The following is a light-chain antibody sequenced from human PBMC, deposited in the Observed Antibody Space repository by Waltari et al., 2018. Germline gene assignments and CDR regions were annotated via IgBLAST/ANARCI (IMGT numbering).Light chain of an antibody. CDR2: HAS. CDR3: QKYDSLPAT. Sequence: EDVLTQSPGTLSLSPGERATLSCRASQSVGKYLACYQQKPGQAPRLLIYHASTRAPGIPDMFSGSWCATDFSLTISRLEHEDFAVYYCQKYDSLPATFGQGTKVEIK. J-gene: IGKJ1*01. CDR1: QSVGKY. V-gene: IGKV3-20*01.